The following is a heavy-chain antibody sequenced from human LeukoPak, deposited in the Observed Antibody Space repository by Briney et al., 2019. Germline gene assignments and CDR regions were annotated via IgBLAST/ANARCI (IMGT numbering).Heavy chain of an antibody. J-gene: IGHJ4*02. Sequence: GGSLRLSCAASGFTFSSYGMHWVRQAPGKGLEWVAVISYDGSYKYYADSVKGRFTISRDNFKNTLYLQMNSLRAEDTAVYYCAKVGDYGDYALDYWGQGTLVTVSS. D-gene: IGHD4-17*01. CDR2: ISYDGSYK. CDR1: GFTFSSYG. V-gene: IGHV3-30*18. CDR3: AKVGDYGDYALDY.